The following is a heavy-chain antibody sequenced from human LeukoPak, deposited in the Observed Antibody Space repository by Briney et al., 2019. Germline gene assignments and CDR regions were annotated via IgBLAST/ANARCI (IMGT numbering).Heavy chain of an antibody. CDR3: AKDSWSFHDAFDI. CDR1: GFTVSSNY. CDR2: ISGPGGRT. D-gene: IGHD2-21*01. Sequence: GGSLRLSCAASGFTVSSNYMSWVRQAPGKGLEWVSGISGPGGRTYYADSVRGRFTISRDNSKNTLYLPINSLRAEDTAVYYCAKDSWSFHDAFDIWGQGTMVTVSS. V-gene: IGHV3-23*01. J-gene: IGHJ3*02.